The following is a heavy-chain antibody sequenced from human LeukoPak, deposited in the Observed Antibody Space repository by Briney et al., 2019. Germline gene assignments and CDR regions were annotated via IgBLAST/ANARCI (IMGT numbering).Heavy chain of an antibody. CDR1: GFTFSSYS. Sequence: GGSLRLSCAASGFTFSSYSMNWVRQAPGKGLEWVSSISSSSSYIYYADSVKGRFTISRDNAKNSLYLQMNSLRAEDTAVYYCARGEGYCSSTSCYRFAKYFQHWGQGTLVTVSS. CDR2: ISSSSSYI. D-gene: IGHD2-2*02. J-gene: IGHJ1*01. V-gene: IGHV3-21*01. CDR3: ARGEGYCSSTSCYRFAKYFQH.